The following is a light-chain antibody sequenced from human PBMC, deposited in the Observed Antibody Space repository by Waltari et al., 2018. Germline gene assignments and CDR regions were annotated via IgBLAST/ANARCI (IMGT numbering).Light chain of an antibody. V-gene: IGLV2-23*02. CDR3: CSYAGSNWV. J-gene: IGLJ1*01. Sequence: QSALTQPASVSGSPGQSITISCTGTSSDVGSYNLVSWYQQHPGKAPKLMIYEVSKRPSGVSNRFSGSKSGNTASLTISGLQAEDEADYYCCSYAGSNWVFGTGTKVTVL. CDR1: SSDVGSYNL. CDR2: EVS.